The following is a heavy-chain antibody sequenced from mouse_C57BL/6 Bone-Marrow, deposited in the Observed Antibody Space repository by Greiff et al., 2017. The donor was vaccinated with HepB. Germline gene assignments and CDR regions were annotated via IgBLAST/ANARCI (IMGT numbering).Heavy chain of an antibody. J-gene: IGHJ4*01. CDR3: ARGVFIYYAMDY. CDR1: GYTFTSYW. Sequence: VQLKQPGTELVKPGASVKLSCKASGYTFTSYWMHWVKQRPGQGLEWIGNINPSNGGTNYNEKFKSKATLTVDKSSSTAYMQLSSLTSEDSAVYYCARGVFIYYAMDYWGQGTSVTVSS. D-gene: IGHD1-1*01. CDR2: INPSNGGT. V-gene: IGHV1-53*01.